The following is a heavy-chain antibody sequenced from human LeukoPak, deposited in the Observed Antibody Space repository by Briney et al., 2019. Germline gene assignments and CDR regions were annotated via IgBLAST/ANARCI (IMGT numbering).Heavy chain of an antibody. Sequence: ESLKISCKGSGYSFSSYWLGLGRQMPGEGLGWVGIIYPGDADTRYSPSFPGQVTISAAKSISTAYLQWSSPKASATAMYYCARQGEYSRSYYFDYWGQGTLVTVSS. CDR1: GYSFSSYW. V-gene: IGHV5-51*01. CDR3: ARQGEYSRSYYFDY. D-gene: IGHD6-6*01. J-gene: IGHJ4*02. CDR2: IYPGDADT.